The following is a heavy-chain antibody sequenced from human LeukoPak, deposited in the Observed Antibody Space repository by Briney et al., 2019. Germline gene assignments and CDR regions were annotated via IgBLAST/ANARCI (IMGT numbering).Heavy chain of an antibody. CDR1: EYSFTSYW. CDR3: ARLPRYCSSTSCGYFDL. J-gene: IGHJ2*01. D-gene: IGHD2-2*01. CDR2: IYPGDSDT. Sequence: GESLKISCKGSEYSFTSYWNGWVHQMPGKGLEWMGIIYPGDSDTRYSPSFQGQVTISADKSISTAYLQWSSLKASDTAMYYCARLPRYCSSTSCGYFDLWGRGTLFTVSS. V-gene: IGHV5-51*07.